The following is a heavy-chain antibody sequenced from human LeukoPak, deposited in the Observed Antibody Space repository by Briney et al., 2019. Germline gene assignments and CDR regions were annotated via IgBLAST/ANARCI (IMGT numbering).Heavy chain of an antibody. Sequence: SETLSLTCAVYGGSFSGYYWSWIRQPPGKGLEWIGYIYYSGSTNYNPSLKSRVTISLDTSKNQFSLKLSSVTAADTAVYYCARSRDGYNSFYYFYMDVWGKGTTVTVSS. D-gene: IGHD5-24*01. CDR3: ARSRDGYNSFYYFYMDV. CDR1: GGSFSGYY. V-gene: IGHV4-59*01. J-gene: IGHJ6*03. CDR2: IYYSGST.